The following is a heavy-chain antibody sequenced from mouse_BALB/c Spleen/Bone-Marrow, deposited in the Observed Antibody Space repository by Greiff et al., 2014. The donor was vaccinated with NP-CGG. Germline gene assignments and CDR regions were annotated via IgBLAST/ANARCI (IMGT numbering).Heavy chain of an antibody. CDR2: IAPGSGST. V-gene: IGHV1S41*01. Sequence: DLVKLGASVKLSCKASSYTFTSYWINWIKQRPGQGLEWIGRIAPGSGSTYYNEMFKGKAILTVDTSSSTAYIQLSSLSSEDSAVYFCAYYRYDVNYWGQGTTLTVSS. D-gene: IGHD2-14*01. CDR1: SYTFTSYW. CDR3: AYYRYDVNY. J-gene: IGHJ2*01.